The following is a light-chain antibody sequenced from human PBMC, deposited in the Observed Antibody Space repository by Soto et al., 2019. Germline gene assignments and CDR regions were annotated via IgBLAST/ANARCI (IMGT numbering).Light chain of an antibody. Sequence: QPVLTQSPSASASLGASVKLTCTLSSGHSNYAIAWHQQQPEKGPRYLMKVNSDGSHSKGDGIPDRFSGSSSGAERYLTISSLQSEDEAEYYCQTWGTGIRVFGGGTKLTV. CDR2: VNSDGSH. J-gene: IGLJ2*01. CDR1: SGHSNYA. CDR3: QTWGTGIRV. V-gene: IGLV4-69*01.